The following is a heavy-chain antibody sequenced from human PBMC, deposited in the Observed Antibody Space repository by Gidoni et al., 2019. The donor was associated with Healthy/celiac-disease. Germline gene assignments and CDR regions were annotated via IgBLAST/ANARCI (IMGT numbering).Heavy chain of an antibody. CDR1: GYTFTGSY. Sequence: QVQLVQSGAEVTKPGALVKVSCKASGYTFTGSYMHWVRQAPGQGLEWMGWINPNSGGTNYAQKFQGRVTMTRDTSISTAYMELSRLRSDDTAVYYCARVYSSSWYGGKYFDYWGQGTLVTVSS. J-gene: IGHJ4*02. V-gene: IGHV1-2*02. D-gene: IGHD6-13*01. CDR2: INPNSGGT. CDR3: ARVYSSSWYGGKYFDY.